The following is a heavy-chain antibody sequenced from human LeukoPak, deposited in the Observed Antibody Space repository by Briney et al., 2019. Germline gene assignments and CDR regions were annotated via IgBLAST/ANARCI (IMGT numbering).Heavy chain of an antibody. D-gene: IGHD6-19*01. V-gene: IGHV3-33*01. CDR3: AYSSGWWYYNY. J-gene: IGHJ4*02. CDR2: IWYDGSNK. CDR1: GLTFSSYG. Sequence: PGRSLRLSCAASGLTFSSYGMHWVRQAPGKGLEWVAVIWYDGSNKYYADSEKGRFTISRDNSKNTLYLQMNSLRAEDTAVYYCAYSSGWWYYNYWGQGTLVTVSS.